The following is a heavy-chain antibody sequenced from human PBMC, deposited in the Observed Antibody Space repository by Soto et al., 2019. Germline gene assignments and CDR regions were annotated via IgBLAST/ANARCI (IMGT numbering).Heavy chain of an antibody. J-gene: IGHJ3*01. CDR2: ISASGGST. CDR1: GFTFRFYA. Sequence: GASLILSSAASGFTFRFYATSWVRQAPGKGLEWVSTISASGGSTYYADSVQGRFTISRDNSKTTLYLQMNTLRAEDTAVYYCAKDETYLGAFNVWGQGT. V-gene: IGHV3-23*01. CDR3: AKDETYLGAFNV. D-gene: IGHD2-2*01.